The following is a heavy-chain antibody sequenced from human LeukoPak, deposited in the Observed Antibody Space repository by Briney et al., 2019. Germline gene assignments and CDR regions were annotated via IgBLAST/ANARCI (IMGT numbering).Heavy chain of an antibody. Sequence: GASVKVSCKASGYTFTSYAMNWVRQAPGQGLEWMGGIIPIFGTANYAQKFQGRVTITADESTSTAYMELSSLRSEDTAVYYCAREGRRSHFDYWGQGTLVTVSS. CDR1: GYTFTSYA. V-gene: IGHV1-69*13. D-gene: IGHD3-10*01. J-gene: IGHJ4*02. CDR3: AREGRRSHFDY. CDR2: IIPIFGTA.